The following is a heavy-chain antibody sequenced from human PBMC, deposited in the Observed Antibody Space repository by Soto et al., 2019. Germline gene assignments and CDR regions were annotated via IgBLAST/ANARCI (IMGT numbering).Heavy chain of an antibody. CDR1: GFTFSGSA. J-gene: IGHJ4*02. D-gene: IGHD5-18*01. V-gene: IGHV3-23*01. CDR3: AKPRGFPRSYGYDY. CDR2: ITTTAGAT. Sequence: RGSLRLSCAASGFTFSGSAMSWVRQAPGKGLEWVSTITTTAGATYYIDSVKARFTISRDNSKNTLYLQMNTLRAEDTAVYYCAKPRGFPRSYGYDYSGQGILVTVS.